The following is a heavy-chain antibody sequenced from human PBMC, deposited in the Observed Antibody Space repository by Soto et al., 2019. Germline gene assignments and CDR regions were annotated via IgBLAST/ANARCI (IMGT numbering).Heavy chain of an antibody. CDR2: MNPNRTNT. CDR1: GYTFTTYD. V-gene: IGHV1-8*01. CDR3: VRGGFLSHDHVIIAPATLGFDP. Sequence: QVQLMQSGAEVKKPGASVKVSCKASGYTFTTYDINWVRQAPGQGLEWMGWMNPNRTNTAYAEKFQGRVTMTRDTSISTAYMELSSLRYDDTAVYYCVRGGFLSHDHVIIAPATLGFDPWGQGTVVTVSS. J-gene: IGHJ5*02. D-gene: IGHD2-2*01.